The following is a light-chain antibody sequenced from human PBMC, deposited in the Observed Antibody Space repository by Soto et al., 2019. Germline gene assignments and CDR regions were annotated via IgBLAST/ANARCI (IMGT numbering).Light chain of an antibody. V-gene: IGKV3-11*01. J-gene: IGKJ5*01. CDR1: QSVRTS. Sequence: EVVLTQSPATLSLSPGERATLSCRASQSVRTSLAWYQHKPGQAPRLVIYDASLRANGVPARFSGSGSGTDFTLTINSLQPEDFAVYYCQQHNVWPPITFGQGTRLEIK. CDR2: DAS. CDR3: QQHNVWPPIT.